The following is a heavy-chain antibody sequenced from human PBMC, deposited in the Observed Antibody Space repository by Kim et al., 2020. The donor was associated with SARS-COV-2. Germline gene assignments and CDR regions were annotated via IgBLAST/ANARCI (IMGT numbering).Heavy chain of an antibody. J-gene: IGHJ6*02. Sequence: SETLSLTCAVYGGSFSGYYWSWIRQPPGKGLEWIGEINHSGSTNYNPSLKSRVTISVDTSKNQFSLKLSSVTAADTAVYYCARGNGMVRGKIRYYYYGMDVWGQGTTVTVSS. V-gene: IGHV4-34*01. CDR3: ARGNGMVRGKIRYYYYGMDV. D-gene: IGHD3-10*01. CDR1: GGSFSGYY. CDR2: INHSGST.